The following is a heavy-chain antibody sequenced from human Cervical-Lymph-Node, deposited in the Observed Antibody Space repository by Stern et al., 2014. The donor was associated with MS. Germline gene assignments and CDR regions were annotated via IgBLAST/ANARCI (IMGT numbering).Heavy chain of an antibody. V-gene: IGHV5-51*01. CDR3: ARMYYYDNSGYFDY. Sequence: VQLVQSGAEVKKPGESLKISCKASGYIFTNYWIGWVRQMPGKGLEWMGFIYPGDSATRYSPSFQGQVTISADKSINTAYLQWISLKASDTAIYYCARMYYYDNSGYFDYWGQGTLVTVSS. CDR1: GYIFTNYW. D-gene: IGHD3-22*01. J-gene: IGHJ4*02. CDR2: IYPGDSAT.